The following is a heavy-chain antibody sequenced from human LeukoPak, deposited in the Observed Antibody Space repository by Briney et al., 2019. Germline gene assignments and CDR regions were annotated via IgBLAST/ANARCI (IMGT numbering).Heavy chain of an antibody. CDR1: GDSISSSSYY. V-gene: IGHV4-39*07. D-gene: IGHD6-13*01. Sequence: SETLSLTCTVSGDSISSSSYYWGWIRQPPGKGREWIGSIYYTGSTYYNPSLKSRVTMSLDTSKNQFSLNLNSMTAADTAVYYCASLIAAAGTLWGQGTLVTVSS. CDR3: ASLIAAAGTL. J-gene: IGHJ4*02. CDR2: IYYTGST.